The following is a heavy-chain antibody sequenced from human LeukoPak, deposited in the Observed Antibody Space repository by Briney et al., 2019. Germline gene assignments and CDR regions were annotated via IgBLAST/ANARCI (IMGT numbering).Heavy chain of an antibody. V-gene: IGHV3-23*01. D-gene: IGHD6-13*01. CDR1: GFTFSTYA. CDR3: AKALEQETVIALDS. Sequence: GGSLRLSCAASGFTFSTYAMSWVRQAPGKGLEWVSAIRGSGGSTYYADSVKGRFTISRDNSKNTLYLQMNSPRAEDTSIYFCAKALEQETVIALDSWGQGTLVTVSS. J-gene: IGHJ4*02. CDR2: IRGSGGST.